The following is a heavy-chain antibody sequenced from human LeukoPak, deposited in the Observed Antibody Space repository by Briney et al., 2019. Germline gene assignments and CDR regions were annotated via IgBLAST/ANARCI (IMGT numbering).Heavy chain of an antibody. CDR3: ARDLVTMRAFDI. Sequence: PGGSLRLSCAASGFSFTNAWMTWVRQAPGKGLEWVSYISSSSTIYYADSVKGRFTISRDNAKNSLFLQMNSLRAEDTAVYYCARDLVTMRAFDIWGQGTMVTVSS. D-gene: IGHD4-11*01. CDR2: ISSSSTI. V-gene: IGHV3-69-1*01. J-gene: IGHJ3*02. CDR1: GFSFTNAW.